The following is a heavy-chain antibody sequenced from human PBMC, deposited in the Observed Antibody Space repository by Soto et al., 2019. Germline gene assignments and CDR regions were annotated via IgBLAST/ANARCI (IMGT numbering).Heavy chain of an antibody. J-gene: IGHJ6*02. V-gene: IGHV3-33*01. CDR2: IWYDGSNK. CDR1: GFTFSSYG. D-gene: IGHD5-12*01. CDR3: AREDGYNYDYYYGMDV. Sequence: GGSLRLSCAASGFTFSSYGMHWVRQAPGKGLEWVAVIWYDGSNKYYADSVKGRFTISRDNSKNTLYLQMNSLRAEDTAVYYCAREDGYNYDYYYGMDVWGQGTTVTVSS.